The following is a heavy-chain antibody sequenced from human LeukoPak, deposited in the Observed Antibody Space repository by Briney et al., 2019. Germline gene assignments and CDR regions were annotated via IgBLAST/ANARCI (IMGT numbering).Heavy chain of an antibody. J-gene: IGHJ4*02. CDR3: ARTLSRLNHYGDSAADS. CDR2: MNPNSGNT. D-gene: IGHD4-17*01. CDR1: GYTFTSSD. Sequence: VASVKVSCKASGYTFTSSDINWVRQATGQGLEWMGRMNPNSGNTGYAQKFQGRVTLTRDTSISTAYMELTSLRSEDTAVYYCARTLSRLNHYGDSAADSWGQGTLVTVSS. V-gene: IGHV1-8*01.